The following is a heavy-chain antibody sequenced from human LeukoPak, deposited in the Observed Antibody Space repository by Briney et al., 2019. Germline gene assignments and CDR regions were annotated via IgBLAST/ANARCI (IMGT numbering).Heavy chain of an antibody. CDR2: ITWNSDSI. D-gene: IGHD3-10*01. V-gene: IGHV3-9*01. CDR3: ARDGPGVLPDAFDI. J-gene: IGHJ3*02. Sequence: PGGSLRLSCAASGFIFDDYAMHWVRQAPGKGLEWVSGITWNSDSIDYADSVKGRFTISRDNSKNTLYLQMNSLRAEDTAVYYCARDGPGVLPDAFDIWGQGTMVTVSS. CDR1: GFIFDDYA.